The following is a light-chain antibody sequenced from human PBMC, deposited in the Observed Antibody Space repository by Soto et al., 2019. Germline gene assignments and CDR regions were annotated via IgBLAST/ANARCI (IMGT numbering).Light chain of an antibody. CDR3: QSFGV. J-gene: IGLJ2*01. CDR1: NSNIGAGFD. CDR2: RNN. Sequence: QAVVTQPPSVSGAPGQRVTISCTGSNSNIGAGFDVHWYQQFPGTAPKLLIDRNNHRPSGVPDRFSGSKSGTSASLAITGLEAEDEADYYCQSFGVFGGGTKLTVL. V-gene: IGLV1-40*01.